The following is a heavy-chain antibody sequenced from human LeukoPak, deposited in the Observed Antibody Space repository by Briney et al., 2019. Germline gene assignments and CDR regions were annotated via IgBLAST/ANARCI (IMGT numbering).Heavy chain of an antibody. V-gene: IGHV1-18*01. CDR1: GYTFTSYG. D-gene: IGHD6-19*01. CDR3: ARVEGLGAVAGNFWFDP. J-gene: IGHJ5*02. Sequence: ASVKVSCKASGYTFTSYGISWVRQAPGQGLEWMGWTSAYNGNTNYAQKLQGRVTMTTDTSTSTAYMELRSLRSDDTAVYYCARVEGLGAVAGNFWFDPWGQGTLVTVSS. CDR2: TSAYNGNT.